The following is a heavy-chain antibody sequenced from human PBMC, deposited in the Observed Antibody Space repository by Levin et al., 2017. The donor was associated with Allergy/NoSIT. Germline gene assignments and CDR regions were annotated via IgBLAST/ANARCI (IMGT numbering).Heavy chain of an antibody. Sequence: PGGSLRLSCTGSGFTFGDYAMSWVRQAPGKGLEWVGFIRNKAHGGTTEYAASVKGRLIISRDDSKSIAYLQMNSLKTEDTAVYFCARGGPPNYDYNWGSYRDGYFDYWGQGTLVTVSS. V-gene: IGHV3-49*04. CDR2: IRNKAHGGTT. D-gene: IGHD3-16*02. J-gene: IGHJ4*02. CDR1: GFTFGDYA. CDR3: ARGGPPNYDYNWGSYRDGYFDY.